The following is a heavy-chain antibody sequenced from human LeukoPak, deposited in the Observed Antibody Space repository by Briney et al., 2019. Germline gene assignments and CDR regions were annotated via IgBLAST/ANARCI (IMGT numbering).Heavy chain of an antibody. CDR1: GGTFSSYA. D-gene: IGHD1-7*01. J-gene: IGHJ6*03. CDR3: ATNYVGFYYYYMDV. V-gene: IGHV1-69*13. Sequence: SVKVSCKASGGTFSSYAISWVRQAPGQGLEWMGGIIPIFGTANYAQKFQGRVTITADESTSTDYMELSSLRSEDTAVYYCATNYVGFYYYYMDVWGKGTTVTVSS. CDR2: IIPIFGTA.